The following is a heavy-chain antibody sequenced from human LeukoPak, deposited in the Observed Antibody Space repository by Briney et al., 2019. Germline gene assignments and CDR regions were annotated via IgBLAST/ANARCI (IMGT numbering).Heavy chain of an antibody. V-gene: IGHV4-34*01. CDR2: INHSGST. J-gene: IGHJ3*02. Sequence: SETLSLTCAVYGGSFSGYYWSWIRQPPGKGLEWIGEINHSGSTNYNPSLKSRVTISVDTSKNQFSLKLSSVTAADTAVYCWGRVDTAMVNDAFDIWGQGTMVTVSS. CDR1: GGSFSGYY. D-gene: IGHD5-18*01. CDR3: GRVDTAMVNDAFDI.